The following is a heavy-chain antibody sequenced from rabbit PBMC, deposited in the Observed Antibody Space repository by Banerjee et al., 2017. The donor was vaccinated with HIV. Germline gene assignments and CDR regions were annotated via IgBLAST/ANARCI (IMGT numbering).Heavy chain of an antibody. Sequence: EESGGDLVKPEGSLTLTCTASGFSFSSIYWICWVRQAPGKGLEWIACIYSGSSSSTYYASWAKGRFTISKTSSTTVTLQMTSLTAADMATYFCARGATMTMVIRLWGQGTLVTVS. CDR2: IYSGSSSST. D-gene: IGHD2-1*01. CDR1: GFSFSSIYW. V-gene: IGHV1S45*01. J-gene: IGHJ4*01. CDR3: ARGATMTMVIRL.